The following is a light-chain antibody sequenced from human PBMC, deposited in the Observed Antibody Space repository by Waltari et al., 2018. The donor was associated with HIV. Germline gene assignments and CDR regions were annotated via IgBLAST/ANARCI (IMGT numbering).Light chain of an antibody. CDR3: QQYHSTPFT. Sequence: DIVMTQSPDSLAVSLGEGATIHCKSSQSVLYSSNNKNYLTWYQQKPGQPPTLLVYWASTRESGVPDRFSGSGSGTDFTLTISSLQAEDVAVYYCQQYHSTPFTFGPGTKVDIK. CDR1: QSVLYSSNNKNY. V-gene: IGKV4-1*01. J-gene: IGKJ3*01. CDR2: WAS.